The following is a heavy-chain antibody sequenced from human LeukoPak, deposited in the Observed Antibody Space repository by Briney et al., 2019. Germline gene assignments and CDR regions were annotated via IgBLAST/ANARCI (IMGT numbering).Heavy chain of an antibody. CDR3: ARHRPGIAAAGTPFDY. CDR2: IYYSGST. D-gene: IGHD6-13*01. CDR1: GGSISSSSYY. V-gene: IGHV4-39*01. J-gene: IGHJ4*02. Sequence: SETLSLTCTVSGGSISSSSYYWGWIRQPPGKGLEWIGSIYYSGSTYYNPSLKSRVTISVDTSKNQFSLKLSSVTAADTAVYYCARHRPGIAAAGTPFDYWGQGTLATVSS.